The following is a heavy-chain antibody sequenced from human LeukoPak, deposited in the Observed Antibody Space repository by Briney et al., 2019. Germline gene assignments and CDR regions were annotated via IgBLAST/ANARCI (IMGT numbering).Heavy chain of an antibody. V-gene: IGHV3-23*01. D-gene: IGHD3-22*01. CDR1: GFTFSSYG. CDR2: ISGSGGST. Sequence: GGSLRLSCAASGFTFSSYGMSWVRQAPGKGLEWVSAISGSGGSTYYADSVKGRFTISRDNSKNTLYLQMNSLRAEDTSVYYCAVIRDYDSSGNHYWGQGTLVTVSS. CDR3: AVIRDYDSSGNHY. J-gene: IGHJ4*02.